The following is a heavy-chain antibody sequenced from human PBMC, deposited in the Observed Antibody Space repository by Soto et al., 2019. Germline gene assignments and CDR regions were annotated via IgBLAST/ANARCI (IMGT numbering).Heavy chain of an antibody. Sequence: GASVKFSCKASGYTFTSYDINWVRQATGQGLEWMGWMNPNSGNTGYAQKFQGRVTMTRNTSISTAYMELSSLRSEDTAVYYCAREAPGTTAHFDPWGQGTLVTVSS. CDR2: MNPNSGNT. CDR3: AREAPGTTAHFDP. V-gene: IGHV1-8*01. D-gene: IGHD1-1*01. J-gene: IGHJ5*02. CDR1: GYTFTSYD.